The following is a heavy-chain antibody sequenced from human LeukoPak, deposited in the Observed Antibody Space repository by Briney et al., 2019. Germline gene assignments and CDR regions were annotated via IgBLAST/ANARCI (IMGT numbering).Heavy chain of an antibody. CDR1: GFTVSSNY. V-gene: IGHV3-53*01. D-gene: IGHD3-9*01. Sequence: PGGSLRLSCAASGFTVSSNYMSWVRQAPGKGLEWVSVIYSGGSTDYADSVKGRFTISRDTSKNTLYLQMNSLRVNDTAVYYCARSSHYDILTGYSEEDAFDIWGQGTMVTVSS. CDR2: IYSGGST. CDR3: ARSSHYDILTGYSEEDAFDI. J-gene: IGHJ3*02.